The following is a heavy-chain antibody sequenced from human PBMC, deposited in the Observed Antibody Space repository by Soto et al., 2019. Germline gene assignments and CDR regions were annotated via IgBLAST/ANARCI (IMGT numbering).Heavy chain of an antibody. Sequence: PGGSLRLSCAASGFTFSSYAMSWVRQAPGKGLEWVSAISGSGGSTYYADSVKGRFTISRDNSKNTLYLQMNSLRAEDTAVYYCAKDRLRDDSSSWYDYWGQGTLVTVSS. CDR3: AKDRLRDDSSSWYDY. CDR1: GFTFSSYA. D-gene: IGHD6-13*01. V-gene: IGHV3-23*01. CDR2: ISGSGGST. J-gene: IGHJ4*02.